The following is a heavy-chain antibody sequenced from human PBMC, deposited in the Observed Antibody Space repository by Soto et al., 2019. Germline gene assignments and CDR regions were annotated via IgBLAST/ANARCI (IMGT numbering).Heavy chain of an antibody. Sequence: SVKVSCKASGGTFSSYAISWVRQAPGQGLEWMGGIIPIFGTANYAQKFQGRVTITADKSTSTAYMELSSLRSEDTAAYYCARGGYYYDSSGYSDYWGQGTLVTVSS. CDR2: IIPIFGTA. D-gene: IGHD3-22*01. V-gene: IGHV1-69*06. J-gene: IGHJ4*01. CDR1: GGTFSSYA. CDR3: ARGGYYYDSSGYSDY.